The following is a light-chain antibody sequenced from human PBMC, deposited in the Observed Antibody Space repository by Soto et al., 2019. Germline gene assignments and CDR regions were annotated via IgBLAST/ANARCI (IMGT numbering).Light chain of an antibody. V-gene: IGKV3-20*01. CDR2: GAS. Sequence: EIVLTQSPGTLSLSPGERATLSCRASQSVSSSYLAWYQKKPGQAPRLLIYGASSRATGIPDRFSGSGSGTDFTLNISRLETEDVAVYYCQQYGSSRTFGPGTKGE. CDR1: QSVSSSY. CDR3: QQYGSSRT. J-gene: IGKJ1*01.